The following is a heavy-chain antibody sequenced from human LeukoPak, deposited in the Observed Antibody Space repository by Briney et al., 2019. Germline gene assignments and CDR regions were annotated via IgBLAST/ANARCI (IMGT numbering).Heavy chain of an antibody. CDR2: IYPPDSDT. CDR3: ATSLDNINWWFDF. J-gene: IGHJ4*02. CDR1: GYSFTSYW. V-gene: IGHV5-51*01. D-gene: IGHD2-15*01. Sequence: GESLKISCKGSGYSFTSYWIGWVRQMPGQGLEWLGLIYPPDSDTRYSPSFQGQVTILADKSISTAYLQWSSLRASDTAMYYCATSLDNINWWFDFWGQGTLVTVPS.